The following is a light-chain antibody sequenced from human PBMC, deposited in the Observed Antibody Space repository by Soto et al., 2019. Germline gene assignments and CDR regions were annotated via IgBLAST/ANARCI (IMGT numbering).Light chain of an antibody. J-gene: IGKJ5*01. CDR3: QQYDSSPIP. CDR2: GAS. Sequence: EVVLTPSPVTLSLSPGERATLSCRASQSFRGLLAWYQQKPGQAPRLLIFGASTRAPGIPARFSGSGSETDFTLTISRLEPEDFAVYYCQQYDSSPIPFGQGT. CDR1: QSFRGL. V-gene: IGKV3-20*01.